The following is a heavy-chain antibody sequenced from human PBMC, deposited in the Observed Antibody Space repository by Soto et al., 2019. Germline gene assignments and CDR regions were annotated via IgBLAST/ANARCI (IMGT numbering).Heavy chain of an antibody. D-gene: IGHD1-26*01. CDR2: ISSSGGAI. J-gene: IGHJ6*02. Sequence: EVQLVESGGDLVQPGGSLRLSCAASGFIFSDYTMTWVRQAPGRGLEFVSHISSSGGAIFYAESVKGRFTVSRDNAKNSLYLQLTSLRAGDTAVYFCARDHGGSTWFVGVYYFFGLDVWGQGTAVTVSS. CDR1: GFIFSDYT. V-gene: IGHV3-48*04. CDR3: ARDHGGSTWFVGVYYFFGLDV.